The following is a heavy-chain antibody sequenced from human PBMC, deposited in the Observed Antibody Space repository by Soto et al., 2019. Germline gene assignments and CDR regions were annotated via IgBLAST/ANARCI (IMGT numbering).Heavy chain of an antibody. CDR3: ARISGAYGAIDF. V-gene: IGHV4-61*03. J-gene: IGHJ4*02. Sequence: AETLSLTCNVSGGSVNSVGYMWTWIRQPPGKGLEWIGYISYTGSTNYNPSLKSRLSISVDASKNRFSLKVSSMTSEDSAVYYCARISGAYGAIDFWCKGTLVTVSS. CDR1: GGSVNSVGYM. D-gene: IGHD1-26*01. CDR2: ISYTGST.